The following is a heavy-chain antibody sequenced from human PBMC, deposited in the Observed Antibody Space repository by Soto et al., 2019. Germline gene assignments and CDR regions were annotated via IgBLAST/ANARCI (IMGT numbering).Heavy chain of an antibody. CDR2: IYYSGST. CDR1: GGSISSYY. D-gene: IGHD3-22*01. Sequence: SETLSLTCTVSGGSISSYYWSWIRQPPGKGLEWIGYIYYSGSTNYNPSLKSRVTISVDTSKNQFSLKLSSVTAADTAVYYCARDNYDSSGYYGMDVWGQGTTVTVSS. J-gene: IGHJ6*02. V-gene: IGHV4-59*01. CDR3: ARDNYDSSGYYGMDV.